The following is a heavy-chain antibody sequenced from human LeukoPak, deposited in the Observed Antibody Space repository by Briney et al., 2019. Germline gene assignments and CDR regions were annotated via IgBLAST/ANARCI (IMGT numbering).Heavy chain of an antibody. V-gene: IGHV3-9*01. D-gene: IGHD1-1*01. J-gene: IGHJ6*02. CDR3: AKDLASWTTNYGMDV. CDR2: ISWNSGSI. Sequence: GGSLRLSCAASGFTFSSYAMSWVRQAPGKGLEWVSGISWNSGSIGYADSVKGRFTISRDNAKNSLYLQMNSLRAEDTALYYCAKDLASWTTNYGMDVWGQGTTVTVSS. CDR1: GFTFSSYA.